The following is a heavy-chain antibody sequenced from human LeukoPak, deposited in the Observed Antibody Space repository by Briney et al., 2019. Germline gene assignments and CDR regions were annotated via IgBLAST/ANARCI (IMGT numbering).Heavy chain of an antibody. CDR1: GFTFSSYS. D-gene: IGHD2-15*01. Sequence: GGSLRLSCAASGFTFSSYSMNWIRQAPGKGLEWVSSISRSGSTKYYADSVKGRFTISRDNAKNSLFLQMNSLRAEDTAVYYCARVLRYCSGGNCYSGGLGYMDVWGKGTTVTISS. CDR3: ARVLRYCSGGNCYSGGLGYMDV. CDR2: ISRSGSTK. V-gene: IGHV3-48*04. J-gene: IGHJ6*03.